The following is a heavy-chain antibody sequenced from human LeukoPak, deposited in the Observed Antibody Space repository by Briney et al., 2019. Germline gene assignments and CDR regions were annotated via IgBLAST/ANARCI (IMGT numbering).Heavy chain of an antibody. Sequence: ASVKVSCKASGYTFTGYQMHWVRQAPGQGLEWMGWINPNSGGTNYAQKFQGRVTMTRDTSISTAYMELSRLRSDDTAVYYCARDLGYCSGGSCFRPYYYMDVWGKGTTVTISS. CDR3: ARDLGYCSGGSCFRPYYYMDV. CDR2: INPNSGGT. CDR1: GYTFTGYQ. D-gene: IGHD2-15*01. J-gene: IGHJ6*03. V-gene: IGHV1-2*02.